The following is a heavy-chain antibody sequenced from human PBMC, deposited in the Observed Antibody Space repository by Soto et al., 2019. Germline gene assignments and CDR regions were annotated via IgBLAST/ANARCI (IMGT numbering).Heavy chain of an antibody. CDR3: ARDAVPSYFDY. CDR1: GFTVTSYG. CDR2: ISFDGSNK. V-gene: IGHV3-30*01. Sequence: QVQRVESGGGVVQPGRSLRLSCAASGFTVTSYGMHWVRQAPGRGLEWVAFISFDGSNKYYADSVKGRFTISRDNSKNTLYLQMNSLRAEDTAVSYCARDAVPSYFDYWGQGPLVTVSS. J-gene: IGHJ4*02.